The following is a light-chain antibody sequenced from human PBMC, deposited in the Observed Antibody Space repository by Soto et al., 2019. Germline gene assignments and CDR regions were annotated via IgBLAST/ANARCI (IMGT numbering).Light chain of an antibody. CDR3: SSYTSSSTLYV. CDR2: DVT. V-gene: IGLV2-14*01. CDR1: SSDVGDNNY. Sequence: QSVLTQHASVSGSPGQSITISCTGTSSDVGDNNYVSWYQQHPGKAPKLMIYDVTHRPSGISNRFSGSKSGNTASLTISGLQAEDEADYYCSSYTSSSTLYVFGTGTKLTVL. J-gene: IGLJ1*01.